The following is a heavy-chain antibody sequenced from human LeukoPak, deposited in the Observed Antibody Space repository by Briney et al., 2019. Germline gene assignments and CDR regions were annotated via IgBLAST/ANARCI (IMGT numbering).Heavy chain of an antibody. CDR2: INHSGST. CDR1: GGSFSGYY. V-gene: IGHV4-34*01. CDR3: ARLIAVAGPIDY. Sequence: SETLSLTCAVYGGSFSGYYWSWIRQPPGKGLEWIGEINHSGSTNYNPSLRSRVTISVDTSKNQFSLKLSSVTAADTAVYYCARLIAVAGPIDYWGQGILVTVSS. J-gene: IGHJ4*02. D-gene: IGHD6-19*01.